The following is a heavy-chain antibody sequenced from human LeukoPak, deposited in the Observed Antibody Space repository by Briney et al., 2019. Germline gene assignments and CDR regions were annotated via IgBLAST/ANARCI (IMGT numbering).Heavy chain of an antibody. CDR2: MSSGGTT. CDR1: GFTVSSNY. J-gene: IGHJ4*02. CDR3: AREPTTALDY. D-gene: IGHD4-17*01. Sequence: GGSLRLSCAASGFTVSSNYMSWVRQAPGKGLEWVSLMSSGGTTYYAESVRGRFTISRDISKNTLYLQVNSLRAEDTAVYYCAREPTTALDYWGQGTLVTVSS. V-gene: IGHV3-53*01.